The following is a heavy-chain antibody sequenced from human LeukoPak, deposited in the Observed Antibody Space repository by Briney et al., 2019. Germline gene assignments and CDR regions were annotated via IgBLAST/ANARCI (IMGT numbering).Heavy chain of an antibody. CDR1: GFTFSSYW. Sequence: WGSLRLSCAASGFTFSSYWMNWARQAPGKGLEWVASINHNGNVSYYVDSVKSRFTISRDNAKNSLYLQMSNLRAEDTAVYFCARGGGLDVWGQGATVTVSS. J-gene: IGHJ6*02. CDR3: ARGGGLDV. CDR2: INHNGNVS. D-gene: IGHD3-16*01. V-gene: IGHV3-7*03.